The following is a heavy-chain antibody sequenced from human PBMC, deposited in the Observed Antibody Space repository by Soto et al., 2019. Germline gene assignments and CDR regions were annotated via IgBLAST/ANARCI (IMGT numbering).Heavy chain of an antibody. CDR2: ISGSGGST. D-gene: IGHD2-2*01. CDR3: AKDAAIVVIRGGWFDP. Sequence: EVQLLESGGGLVQPGGSLRLSCAASGFTFSSYAMSWVRQAPGKGLEWVSAISGSGGSTYYADSVKGRFTMSRDNSKNTLYLQMNSLRAEDTAVYYCAKDAAIVVIRGGWFDPWGQGTLVTVSS. V-gene: IGHV3-23*01. J-gene: IGHJ5*02. CDR1: GFTFSSYA.